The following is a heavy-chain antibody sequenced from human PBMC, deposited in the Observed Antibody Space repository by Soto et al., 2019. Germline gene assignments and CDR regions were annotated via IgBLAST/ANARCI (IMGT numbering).Heavy chain of an antibody. CDR2: ITPNSGGA. V-gene: IGHV1-2*04. CDR1: GYTFIGYY. D-gene: IGHD5-12*01. CDR3: ARAGGGYDLGDY. J-gene: IGHJ4*02. Sequence: QVQLVQSGAEVQKPGASVKVSCTASGYTFIGYYIHWVRQAPGQGLEWMGWITPNSGGAKYSQKFQAWVTMTSDTSISTAYMELSRLKADDTAVYYCARAGGGYDLGDYWGQGTLVTVSS.